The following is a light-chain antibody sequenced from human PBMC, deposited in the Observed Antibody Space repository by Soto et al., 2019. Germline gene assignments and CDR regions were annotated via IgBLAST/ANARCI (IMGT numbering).Light chain of an antibody. V-gene: IGKV1-5*01. CDR3: QQYKSYPT. Sequence: DIQMTQSPSTLSASVGDRVTITCRASQSISSWLAWYQQKLGKAPKLLIYDASSLESGVPSRFSGSGSGTEFTLTISSLQPDDFRTYYCQQYKSYPTFGQGTKVEIK. J-gene: IGKJ1*01. CDR1: QSISSW. CDR2: DAS.